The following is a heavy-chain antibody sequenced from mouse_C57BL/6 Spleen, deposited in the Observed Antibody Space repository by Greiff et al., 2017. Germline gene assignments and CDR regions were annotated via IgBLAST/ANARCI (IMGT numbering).Heavy chain of an antibody. CDR3: ARDYAWFAY. CDR2: IDPEDGAT. J-gene: IGHJ3*01. D-gene: IGHD2-4*01. V-gene: IGHV14-2*01. Sequence: VQLQQSGAGLVKPGASVKLSCTASGFNITDYYMHWVKQRTEQGLEWIGRIDPEDGATNYAPKFPGKATITADTSSNTAYLQLSGLTSEDTAVYYCARDYAWFAYWGQGTLVTVSA. CDR1: GFNITDYY.